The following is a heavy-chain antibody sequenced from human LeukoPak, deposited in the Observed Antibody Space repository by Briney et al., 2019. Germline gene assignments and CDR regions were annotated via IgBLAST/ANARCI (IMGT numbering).Heavy chain of an antibody. V-gene: IGHV3-53*01. CDR3: AKDEATSGGGLAA. J-gene: IGHJ5*02. Sequence: PGGSLRLSCAASGFTVSGTHMSWVRQAPGKGLEWVSAMYTGGTTYYADSVTGRLIVSRDTSRNTLFLHMNSLRAEDTAVYYCAKDEATSGGGLAAWGQGTLVIVSS. D-gene: IGHD3-16*01. CDR1: GFTVSGTH. CDR2: MYTGGTT.